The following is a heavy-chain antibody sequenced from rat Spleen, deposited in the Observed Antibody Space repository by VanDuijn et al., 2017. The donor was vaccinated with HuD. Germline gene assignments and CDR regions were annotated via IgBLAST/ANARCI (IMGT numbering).Heavy chain of an antibody. CDR2: MKYDGDT. V-gene: IGHV2S30*01. J-gene: IGHJ3*01. Sequence: QVQLKESGPGLVQPSQTLSLTCTVSGFSLMDYSVHWVRQPPGKGLEWMGRMKYDGDTYYNSALKSRLSISRDTSKSQVFLKMNSLQTEDTAIYYCTRAIAAIGFAYWGQGTLVTVSS. D-gene: IGHD1-2*01. CDR1: GFSLMDYS. CDR3: TRAIAAIGFAY.